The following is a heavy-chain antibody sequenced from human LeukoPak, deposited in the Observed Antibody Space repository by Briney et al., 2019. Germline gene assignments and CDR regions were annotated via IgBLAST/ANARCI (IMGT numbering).Heavy chain of an antibody. V-gene: IGHV3-74*01. D-gene: IGHD5-12*01. CDR1: GFTFSRYW. CDR2: IDEYGTTI. CDR3: ATDLSGRQDY. Sequence: GGSLRLSCAASGFTFSRYWMHWVRQAPGKGLVWVSRIDEYGTTINYAGSVKGRFTISRNNAGDTLFLQMNSLRAEDTGVYYCATDLSGRQDYWGQGTLVTVSS. J-gene: IGHJ4*02.